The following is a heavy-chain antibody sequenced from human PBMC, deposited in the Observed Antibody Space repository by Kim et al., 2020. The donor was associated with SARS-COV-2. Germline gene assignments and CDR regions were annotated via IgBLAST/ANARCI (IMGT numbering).Heavy chain of an antibody. CDR2: GCT. Sequence: GCTFYAASVKGRFTNSRANSNNPLFLQLSSLRAEDTAVYYCARDLFSGSYSWGQGTLVTVSS. CDR3: ARDLFSGSYS. J-gene: IGHJ4*02. D-gene: IGHD1-26*01. V-gene: IGHV3-66*01.